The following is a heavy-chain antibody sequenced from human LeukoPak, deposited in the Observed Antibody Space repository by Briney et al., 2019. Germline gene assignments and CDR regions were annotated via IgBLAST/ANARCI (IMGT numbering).Heavy chain of an antibody. V-gene: IGHV3-11*01. D-gene: IGHD6-19*01. CDR1: GFTFSDYY. Sequence: GGSLRLSCAASGFTFSDYYMSWIRQAPGKGLEWVSYISSSGTNIYYAESVKGRFTISRDNAKNSLYLQMNSQRAEDTAVYYCARWVSSGSVDPWGQGTLVTVSS. CDR3: ARWVSSGSVDP. J-gene: IGHJ5*02. CDR2: ISSSGTNI.